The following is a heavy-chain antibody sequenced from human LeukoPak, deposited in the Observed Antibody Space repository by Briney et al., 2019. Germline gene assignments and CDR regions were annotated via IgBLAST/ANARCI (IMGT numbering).Heavy chain of an antibody. D-gene: IGHD3-22*01. Sequence: SETLSLTCAVYGGSFSGYYWSWIRQPPGKGLEWIGEINHSGSTNYNPSLKSQVTISVDTSKNQFSLKLSSVTAADTAVYYCARRASSGYYRSPVDYWGQGTLVTVSS. J-gene: IGHJ4*02. CDR1: GGSFSGYY. CDR2: INHSGST. V-gene: IGHV4-34*01. CDR3: ARRASSGYYRSPVDY.